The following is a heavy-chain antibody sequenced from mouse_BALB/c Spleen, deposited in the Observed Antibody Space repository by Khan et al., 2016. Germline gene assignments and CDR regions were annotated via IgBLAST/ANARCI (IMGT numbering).Heavy chain of an antibody. D-gene: IGHD2-4*01. V-gene: IGHV1S81*02. CDR2: INPSNGRT. Sequence: QVQLQQPGAELVKPGASVKLSCKASGYTFTSYWMHWVKQRPGQGLEWIGEINPSNGRTNYNEKFKSKATLTVDKSSSTAYMQLSSLTSEDSAVSYCARSLYDYDADYWGQGTTLTVSS. CDR1: GYTFTSYW. J-gene: IGHJ2*01. CDR3: ARSLYDYDADY.